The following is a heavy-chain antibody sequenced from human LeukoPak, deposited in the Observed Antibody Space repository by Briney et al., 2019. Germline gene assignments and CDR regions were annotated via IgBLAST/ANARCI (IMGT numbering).Heavy chain of an antibody. D-gene: IGHD3-3*01. J-gene: IGHJ4*02. CDR2: IYHSGST. Sequence: SETLSLTCAVSGVSISSGGYSWSWIRQPPGKGLEWIGYIYHSGSTYYNPSLKSRVTISVDRSKNQFSLKLSSVTAADTAVYYCAREGVVLRFLEWLPYEYYFDYWGQGTLVTVSS. CDR3: AREGVVLRFLEWLPYEYYFDY. V-gene: IGHV4-30-2*01. CDR1: GVSISSGGYS.